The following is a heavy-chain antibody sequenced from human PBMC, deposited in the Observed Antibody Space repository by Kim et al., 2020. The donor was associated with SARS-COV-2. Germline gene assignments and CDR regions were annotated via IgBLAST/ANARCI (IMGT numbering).Heavy chain of an antibody. Sequence: YAQNFQGRVTMTRNTSISTAYMELSSLRSEDTAVYYCASGGNYDTDAFDIWGQGTMVTVSS. CDR3: ASGGNYDTDAFDI. D-gene: IGHD3-22*01. J-gene: IGHJ3*02. V-gene: IGHV1-8*01.